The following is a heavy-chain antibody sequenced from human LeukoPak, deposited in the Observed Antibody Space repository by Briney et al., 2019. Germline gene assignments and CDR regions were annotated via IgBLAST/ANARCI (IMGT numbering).Heavy chain of an antibody. D-gene: IGHD3-22*01. CDR2: INGSGGST. CDR1: GFTFSKYA. J-gene: IGHJ1*01. Sequence: GGSLRLSCAASGFTFSKYAMSWVRQAPGKALEWVSGINGSGGSTFYADSVKGRFTIPRDNSKNTLYLQMNSLRVEDTAVYYCATYSSLNRREFQYWGQGTLLTVSS. CDR3: ATYSSLNRREFQY. V-gene: IGHV3-23*01.